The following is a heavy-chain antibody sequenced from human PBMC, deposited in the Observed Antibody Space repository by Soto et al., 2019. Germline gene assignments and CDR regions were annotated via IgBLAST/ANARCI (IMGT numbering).Heavy chain of an antibody. D-gene: IGHD2-2*01. CDR3: ARNPPRRLGYCSSTSCPPYYYYGMDV. J-gene: IGHJ6*02. Sequence: PSETLSLTCAVYGVSFSGYYWSWIRQPTGKGLEWIGEINHSGSTNYNPSLKSRVTISVDTSKNQFSLKLSSVTAADTAVYYCARNPPRRLGYCSSTSCPPYYYYGMDVWGQGTTVTVSS. CDR2: INHSGST. V-gene: IGHV4-34*01. CDR1: GVSFSGYY.